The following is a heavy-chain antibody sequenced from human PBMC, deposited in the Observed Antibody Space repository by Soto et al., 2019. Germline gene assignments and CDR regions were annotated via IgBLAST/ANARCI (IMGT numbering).Heavy chain of an antibody. CDR2: IYWDDDK. J-gene: IGHJ4*02. V-gene: IGHV2-5*02. D-gene: IGHD1-26*01. CDR1: GFSLSTSGVG. Sequence: QITLQESGPTLVKPTQTLTLTCSFSGFSLSTSGVGVVLILQPPGKALEWLALIYWDDDKRYSPSLKSRLTTTKETSKDRVVKTTTGMDPVDTATFCCLPSRSWGGSGMYWGQGTLVTVS. CDR3: LPSRSWGGSGMY.